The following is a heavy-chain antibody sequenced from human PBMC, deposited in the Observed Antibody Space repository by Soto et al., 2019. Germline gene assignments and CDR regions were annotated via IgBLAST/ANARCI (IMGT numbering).Heavy chain of an antibody. V-gene: IGHV4-4*02. J-gene: IGHJ4*02. CDR3: ARRGGGVVLTATTPFDY. CDR1: SGSISTANW. D-gene: IGHD2-21*02. CDR2: IYHSGST. Sequence: QVPLQESGPRLVRPSGTLSLTCTVSSGSISTANWWSLVRQPPGGGLEWIGEIYHSGSTNYNLSLKSRVTLSVDKSKNQCSLRLSSVTAADTAMYYCARRGGGVVLTATTPFDYWGQGTLVTVSS.